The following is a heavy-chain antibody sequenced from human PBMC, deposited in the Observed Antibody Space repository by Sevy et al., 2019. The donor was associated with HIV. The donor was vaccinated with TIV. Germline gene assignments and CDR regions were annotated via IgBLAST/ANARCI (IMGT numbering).Heavy chain of an antibody. J-gene: IGHJ6*02. CDR1: GFTFSSYA. D-gene: IGHD2-21*02. V-gene: IGHV3-64D*06. Sequence: GGSLRLSCSASGFTFSSYAMHWVRQAPGKGLEYVSAISSNGGSTYYADSVKGRFTISRDNSKNTLYLQMSSLRAQDTAVYYCVKGGGDSNYYYYYGMDVWGQGTTVTVSS. CDR3: VKGGGDSNYYYYYGMDV. CDR2: ISSNGGST.